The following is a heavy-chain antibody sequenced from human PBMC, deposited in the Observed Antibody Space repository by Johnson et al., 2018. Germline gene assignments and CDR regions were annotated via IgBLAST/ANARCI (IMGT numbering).Heavy chain of an antibody. CDR1: GGSISSYY. V-gene: IGHV4-59*01. Sequence: VQLVESGPGLVKPSANLSLTCTVSGGSISSYYWSWIRQPPGKGLEWIAYVFNSGSPNYNPPLKNRLIISLDILKNQFSLKLSSVTAADTAIYYCASAGWWERVRSALDIWGQGTMVTVSS. CDR3: ASAGWWERVRSALDI. CDR2: VFNSGSP. D-gene: IGHD2-15*01. J-gene: IGHJ3*02.